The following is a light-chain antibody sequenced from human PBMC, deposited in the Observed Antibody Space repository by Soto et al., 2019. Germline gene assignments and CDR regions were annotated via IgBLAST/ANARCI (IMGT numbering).Light chain of an antibody. Sequence: IMVSQSPATLSVSPGERATLSCRASQSVSSNLAWYQQKPGQAHRLLIYGASTRATGVPARFSGSGAGTEFTLTIRILQSEDFAVYFCKLYYYWPRTFGQGTKLDIK. V-gene: IGKV3-15*01. J-gene: IGKJ1*01. CDR3: KLYYYWPRT. CDR2: GAS. CDR1: QSVSSN.